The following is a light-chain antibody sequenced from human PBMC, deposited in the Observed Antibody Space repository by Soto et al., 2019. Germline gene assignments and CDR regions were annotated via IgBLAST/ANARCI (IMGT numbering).Light chain of an antibody. Sequence: DIQMTQSPSSLSASVGDRVTITCRASQSVGTYLNWYQQIPGKAPKLLIYAASSLQSGVPSRFSGSVSGTDFSLTISILQTDDLATYYCQQCYSSLLTFGGGTEVEIK. J-gene: IGKJ4*01. CDR3: QQCYSSLLT. CDR1: QSVGTY. V-gene: IGKV1-39*01. CDR2: AAS.